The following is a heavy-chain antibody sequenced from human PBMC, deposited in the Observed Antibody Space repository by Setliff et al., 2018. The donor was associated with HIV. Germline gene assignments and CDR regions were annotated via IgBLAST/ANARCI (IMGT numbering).Heavy chain of an antibody. Sequence: SVKVSCKVSGDTFRNYAINWVRLAPGQGLECMGEIMALFQRTQYAQKFQGRVTFTTDESTSTAYMELRSLRSDDTAIFYCARGRMAAAGMFIPRALDYWGQGTLVTVSS. CDR3: ARGRMAAAGMFIPRALDY. CDR2: IMALFQRT. J-gene: IGHJ4*02. D-gene: IGHD6-13*01. CDR1: GDTFRNYA. V-gene: IGHV1-69*05.